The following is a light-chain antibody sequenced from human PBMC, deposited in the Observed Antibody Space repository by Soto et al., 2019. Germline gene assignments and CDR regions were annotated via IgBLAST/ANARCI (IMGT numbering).Light chain of an antibody. CDR1: QTINNC. CDR3: QQCYIYWT. V-gene: IGKV1-5*01. J-gene: IGKJ1*01. CDR2: DAS. Sequence: DIQMTQSPSTLSASVGDTVTISCRASQTINNCLAWYQQKPGKAPKLLISDASNLEPGVPSRFSGRGSGTQFTLSINSLQPDDFATYYCQQCYIYWTFGQGTKVDIK.